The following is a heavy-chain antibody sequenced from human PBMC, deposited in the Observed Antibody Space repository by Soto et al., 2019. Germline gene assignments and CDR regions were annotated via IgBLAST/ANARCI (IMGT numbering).Heavy chain of an antibody. CDR3: ERAASHGYAFCTGSYNEYYYGMDV. V-gene: IGHV1-2*04. Sequence: ASVKVSCKASGYTFTGYYMHWVRQAPGQGLEWMGWINPNSGGTNYAQKFQGWVTMTRDTSISTAYMELSRLRSDDTAVYYCERAASHGYAFCTGSYNEYYYGMDVWGQVTTVTVSS. J-gene: IGHJ6*02. CDR2: INPNSGGT. D-gene: IGHD3-3*01. CDR1: GYTFTGYY.